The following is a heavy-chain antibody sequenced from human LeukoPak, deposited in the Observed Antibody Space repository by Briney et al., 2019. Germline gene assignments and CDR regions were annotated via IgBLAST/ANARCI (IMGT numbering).Heavy chain of an antibody. CDR3: ARVPRYYYGMDV. V-gene: IGHV4-30-4*01. Sequence: SETLSLTCTVSGGSISSGDYYWSWIRQPPGKGLEWIGYIYYSGSTYYNPSLKSRVTISVDTSKNQLSLKLSSVTAADTAVYYCARVPRYYYGMDVWGQGTTVTVSS. CDR1: GGSISSGDYY. J-gene: IGHJ6*02. CDR2: IYYSGST.